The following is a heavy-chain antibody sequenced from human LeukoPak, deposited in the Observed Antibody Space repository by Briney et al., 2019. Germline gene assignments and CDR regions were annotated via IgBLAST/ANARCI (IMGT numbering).Heavy chain of an antibody. D-gene: IGHD2-15*01. CDR2: NYTGGST. Sequence: GGSLRLSCAASGFTVSSNYMSWVRQAPGKGLEWVSVNYTGGSTYYADSVKGRFTIPRDNSKSTLYLQMNSLRAEDTAVYYCARGYCSGGSCYSVYFDYWGQGTLVTVPS. CDR1: GFTVSSNY. CDR3: ARGYCSGGSCYSVYFDY. V-gene: IGHV3-66*01. J-gene: IGHJ4*02.